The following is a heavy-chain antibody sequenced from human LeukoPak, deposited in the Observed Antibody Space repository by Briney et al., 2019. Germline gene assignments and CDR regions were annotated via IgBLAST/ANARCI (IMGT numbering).Heavy chain of an antibody. CDR3: AKPAARLWYYYMDV. V-gene: IGHV3-48*01. CDR2: ISSSSSTI. J-gene: IGHJ6*03. CDR1: GFTFSSHS. Sequence: PGGSLRLSCAASGFTFSSHSMNWVRQAPGKGLEWVSYISSSSSTIYYADSVKGRFTISRDNAKNSLYLQMNSLRAEDTAVYYCAKPAARLWYYYMDVWGKGTTVTVSS. D-gene: IGHD6-6*01.